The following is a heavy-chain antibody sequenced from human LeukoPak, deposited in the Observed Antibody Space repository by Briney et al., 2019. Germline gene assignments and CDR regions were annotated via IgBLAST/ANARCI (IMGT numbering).Heavy chain of an antibody. J-gene: IGHJ6*03. Sequence: SETLSLTCTVSGGSISSGSYYWSWIRQPAGKGLEWIGRIYTSGSTNYNPSLKSRVTMSVDTSKNQFSLKLSSVTAADTAVYYCAREIVVVPAADSTYYYYYMDVWGKGTTVTVSS. D-gene: IGHD2-2*01. CDR1: GGSISSGSYY. CDR3: AREIVVVPAADSTYYYYYMDV. V-gene: IGHV4-61*02. CDR2: IYTSGST.